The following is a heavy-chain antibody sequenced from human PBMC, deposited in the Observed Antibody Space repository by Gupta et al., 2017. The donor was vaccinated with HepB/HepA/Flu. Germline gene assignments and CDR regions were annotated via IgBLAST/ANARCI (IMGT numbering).Heavy chain of an antibody. Sequence: QVQLVQSGAEVKKPGASVKVSCKVSGTTLSGLSIHWVRQPPGKGLEWMGGLDPEDGKRRFAQKFQGRVTLTEDTSTDTAYMELTSLRSGDTAIYYCTTSTIVDWFDPWGQGTLVIVSS. D-gene: IGHD1-26*01. CDR1: GTTLSGLS. CDR3: TTSTIVDWFDP. V-gene: IGHV1-24*01. CDR2: LDPEDGKR. J-gene: IGHJ5*02.